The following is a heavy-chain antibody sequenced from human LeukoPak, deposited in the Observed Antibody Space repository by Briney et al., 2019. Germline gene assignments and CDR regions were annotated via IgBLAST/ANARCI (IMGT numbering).Heavy chain of an antibody. CDR1: GSTFSSYA. J-gene: IGHJ4*02. CDR3: ARDQYSSGWYGDLYYFDY. D-gene: IGHD6-19*01. Sequence: GRSLRLSCAASGSTFSSYAMHWVRQAPGKGLEWVAVISYDGSNKYYADSVKGRFTISRDNSKNTLYLQMNSLRAEDTAVYYCARDQYSSGWYGDLYYFDYWGQGTLVTVSS. CDR2: ISYDGSNK. V-gene: IGHV3-30-3*01.